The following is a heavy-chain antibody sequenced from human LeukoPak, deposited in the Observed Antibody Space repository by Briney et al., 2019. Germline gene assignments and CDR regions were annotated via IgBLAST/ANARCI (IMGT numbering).Heavy chain of an antibody. CDR2: TIPILGIA. V-gene: IGHV1-69*04. CDR1: GGTFSSYA. CDR3: ARGTTVTTNWFDP. D-gene: IGHD4-11*01. Sequence: SVKVSCKAFGGTFSSYAISWVRQAPGQGLEWMGRTIPILGIANYAQKFQGRVTITADKSTSTAYMELSSMRSEDTAVYYCARGTTVTTNWFDPWGQGTLVTVSS. J-gene: IGHJ5*02.